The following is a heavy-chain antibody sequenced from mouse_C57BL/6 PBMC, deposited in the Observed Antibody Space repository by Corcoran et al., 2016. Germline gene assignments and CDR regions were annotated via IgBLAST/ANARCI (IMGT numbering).Heavy chain of an antibody. CDR1: GYFITSGSY. CDR3: AREARLGFDY. J-gene: IGHJ2*01. D-gene: IGHD4-1*01. V-gene: IGHV3-6*01. Sequence: DVQCQEAEPGLGKPSLSLSLTCSVNGYFITSGSYWNWIRPFPGNKLEWMGYISYDGSNNYNPSLKNRISIPRDTSKNQFFLKLNSVTTEDTATYYCAREARLGFDYWGQGTTLTVSS. CDR2: ISYDGSN.